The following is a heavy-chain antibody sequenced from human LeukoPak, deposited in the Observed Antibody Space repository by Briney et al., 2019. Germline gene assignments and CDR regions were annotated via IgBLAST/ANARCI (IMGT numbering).Heavy chain of an antibody. CDR2: IYHFGNT. V-gene: IGHV4-30-2*01. J-gene: IGHJ4*02. D-gene: IGHD3-9*01. Sequence: SETLSLICTVSDGSISNSGYFWSWIRQPPGKGLEWIGYIYHFGNTDYNPPLKSRVTMSVDTSKNQFSLNLSSVTAADTAVYYCASFEGSPAYYFDYWGQGTLVTVSS. CDR1: DGSISNSGYF. CDR3: ASFEGSPAYYFDY.